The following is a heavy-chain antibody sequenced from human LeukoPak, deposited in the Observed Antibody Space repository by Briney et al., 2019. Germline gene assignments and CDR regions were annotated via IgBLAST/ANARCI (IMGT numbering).Heavy chain of an antibody. CDR3: ARDQGPLEWLSHFDY. V-gene: IGHV3-33*01. Sequence: QTGGSLRLSCAASGFTFSSYGMHWVRQAPGKGLEWVAVIWYDGSNKYYADSVKGRFTISRDNSKNTLYLQMNSLRAEDTAVYYCARDQGPLEWLSHFDYWGQGTLVTVSS. D-gene: IGHD3-3*01. CDR2: IWYDGSNK. CDR1: GFTFSSYG. J-gene: IGHJ4*02.